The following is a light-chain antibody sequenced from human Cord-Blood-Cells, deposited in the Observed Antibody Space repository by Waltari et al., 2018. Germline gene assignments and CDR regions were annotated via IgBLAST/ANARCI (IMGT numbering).Light chain of an antibody. CDR1: ALPQQY. CDR3: QSADSSGTYPV. V-gene: IGLV3-25*03. J-gene: IGLJ3*02. Sequence: SYELTQPPSVSVSPGPTARITCSGDALPQQYAYWYQQKPGQAPVLVIYKDSERPSGIPERFSGSSSGTTVTLTISGVQAEDEADYYCQSADSSGTYPVFGGGTKLTVL. CDR2: KDS.